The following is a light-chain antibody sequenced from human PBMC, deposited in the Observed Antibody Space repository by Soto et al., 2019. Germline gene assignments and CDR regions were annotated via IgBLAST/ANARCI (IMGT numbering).Light chain of an antibody. V-gene: IGLV2-14*01. Sequence: ALTAPSSVCVSPSQVIISSCTETSSDVGGYNYVSWYQQHPGKAPKLMIYDVSNRPSGVPNRFSGSKSGNTASLTISGLQAEDEADYYCSSYTSSSPYVFGTGTKVTVL. J-gene: IGLJ1*01. CDR3: SSYTSSSPYV. CDR1: SSDVGGYNY. CDR2: DVS.